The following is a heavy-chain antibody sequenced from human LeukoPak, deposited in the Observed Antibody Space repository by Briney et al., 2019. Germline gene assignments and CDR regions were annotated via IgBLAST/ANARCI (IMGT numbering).Heavy chain of an antibody. CDR3: ARGDYAWAFDI. J-gene: IGHJ3*02. Sequence: PSETLSLTCTVSGGSVSSGGYYWSWIRQHPGKGLEWIGYIYYSGSTYYNPSLKSRVTISVDTSKNQFSLKLSSVTAADTAVYYCARGDYAWAFDIWGQGTMVTVSS. D-gene: IGHD4-17*01. V-gene: IGHV4-31*03. CDR2: IYYSGST. CDR1: GGSVSSGGYY.